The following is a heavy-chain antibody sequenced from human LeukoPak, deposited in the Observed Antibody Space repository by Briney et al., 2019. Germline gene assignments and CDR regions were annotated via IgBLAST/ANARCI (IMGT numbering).Heavy chain of an antibody. CDR1: GFPFDDYG. J-gene: IGHJ4*02. V-gene: IGHV3-20*04. CDR3: ARDGGPQEVYDSSGYYQGYTRPFDY. Sequence: GALRLSCAASGFPFDDYGMSWVRQAPGKGLEWVSGINWNGGSTGYADSVKGRFTISRDNAKNSLYLQMNSLRAEDTALYYCARDGGPQEVYDSSGYYQGYTRPFDYWGQGTLVTVSS. D-gene: IGHD3-22*01. CDR2: INWNGGST.